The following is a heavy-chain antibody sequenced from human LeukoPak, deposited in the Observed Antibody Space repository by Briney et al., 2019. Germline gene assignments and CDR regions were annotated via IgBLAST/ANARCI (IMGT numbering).Heavy chain of an antibody. CDR1: GYTFTYYY. Sequence: ASVKVSCKASGYTFTYYYIHWLRQPPGQGLEWMGRTNPNSGDTNYAQRFQGRVTMARGASISTAYMELSRLTSDDTAVYFCARDHDSSDRTEDAFDIWGQGTMVTVSS. CDR2: TNPNSGDT. D-gene: IGHD3-22*01. J-gene: IGHJ3*02. V-gene: IGHV1-2*06. CDR3: ARDHDSSDRTEDAFDI.